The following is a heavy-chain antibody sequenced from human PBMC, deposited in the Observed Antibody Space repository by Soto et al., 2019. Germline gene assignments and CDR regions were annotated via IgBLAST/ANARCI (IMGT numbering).Heavy chain of an antibody. Sequence: QLQLQESGPRLVKPSETLSLTCTVSGGSISSSIYYWGWIRQSPGMGLEWIGSIYYSGSTNCNPSLKSRITMSVDTSRNQFSLRLTSVTAADTAVYYCARHFDYPAAFDIWGQGTVVTVSS. CDR1: GGSISSSIYY. V-gene: IGHV4-39*01. CDR3: ARHFDYPAAFDI. D-gene: IGHD4-17*01. J-gene: IGHJ3*02. CDR2: IYYSGST.